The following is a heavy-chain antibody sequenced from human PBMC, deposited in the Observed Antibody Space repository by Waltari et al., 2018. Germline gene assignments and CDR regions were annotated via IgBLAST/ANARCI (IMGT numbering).Heavy chain of an antibody. Sequence: EVQLVESGGGLVQPGGSLKLSCAASGFTFSGSAMHWVRQASGKGLEGVGGIRSKANSYATAYASWVKGRFTISRDDSKNTAYLQMNSLKTEDTAVYYCTRQWGDSSGWGQGTLVTVSS. CDR3: TRQWGDSSG. D-gene: IGHD3-22*01. V-gene: IGHV3-73*02. CDR1: GFTFSGSA. J-gene: IGHJ4*02. CDR2: IRSKANSYAT.